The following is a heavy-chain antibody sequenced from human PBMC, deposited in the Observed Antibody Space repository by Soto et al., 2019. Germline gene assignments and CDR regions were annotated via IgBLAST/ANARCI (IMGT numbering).Heavy chain of an antibody. CDR1: GGSISSYY. CDR3: ARLEGLATISYYFDF. J-gene: IGHJ4*02. Sequence: TSEILSLTCTVSGGSISSYYWSWIRQPPGKGLEWIGYIYYSGSTHYNPSLKSRVTISVDTSKSQFSLKLNSVTAADSAVYFCARLEGLATISYYFDFWGPGALVTVSS. V-gene: IGHV4-59*08. CDR2: IYYSGST. D-gene: IGHD3-9*01.